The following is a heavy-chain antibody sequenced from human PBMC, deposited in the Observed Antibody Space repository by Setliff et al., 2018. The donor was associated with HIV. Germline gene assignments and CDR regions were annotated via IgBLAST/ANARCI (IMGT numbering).Heavy chain of an antibody. Sequence: PGESLKISCKGSGYSFTTYWIGWVRQMPGKGLEWMGIIYPSDSETRYSPSFQGQVTISADTSISTAYLQWSSLRASDTAIYYCARRPYYDSWSGHQAFDVWGQGTMVTVSS. V-gene: IGHV5-51*01. CDR3: ARRPYYDSWSGHQAFDV. CDR1: GYSFTTYW. CDR2: IYPSDSET. J-gene: IGHJ3*01. D-gene: IGHD3-3*01.